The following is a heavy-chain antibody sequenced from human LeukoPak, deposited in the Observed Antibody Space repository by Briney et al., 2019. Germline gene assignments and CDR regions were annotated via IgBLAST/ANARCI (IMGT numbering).Heavy chain of an antibody. Sequence: GGSLRLSCAASGFTVSSYAMHWVRQAPGKGLEWVSGISWNSGSIGYADSVKGRFTISRDNAKNSLYLQMNSLRAEDTALYYCAKDTGSGSYYAVGWFDPWGQGTLVTVSS. V-gene: IGHV3-9*01. CDR1: GFTVSSYA. CDR2: ISWNSGSI. CDR3: AKDTGSGSYYAVGWFDP. D-gene: IGHD3-10*01. J-gene: IGHJ5*02.